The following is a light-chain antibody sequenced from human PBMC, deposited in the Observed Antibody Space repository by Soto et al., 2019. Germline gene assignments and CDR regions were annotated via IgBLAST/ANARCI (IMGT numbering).Light chain of an antibody. Sequence: EIVLTQSPATLSLSPGDRVTLSCRASQSVSTYLAWYQQKPGQPPSLLIYDASNRATGIPARFSVSGSGTDFTLTISSLEPEDFAVYYGQPRSNWPVTFGQGTNVEI. CDR1: QSVSTY. J-gene: IGKJ1*01. CDR3: QPRSNWPVT. CDR2: DAS. V-gene: IGKV3-11*01.